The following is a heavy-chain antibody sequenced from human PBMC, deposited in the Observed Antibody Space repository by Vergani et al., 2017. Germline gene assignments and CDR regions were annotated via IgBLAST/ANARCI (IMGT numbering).Heavy chain of an antibody. J-gene: IGHJ4*02. D-gene: IGHD3-3*01. Sequence: EVQLVESGGGLVQPGGSLRLSCAASGFTFSSYWMSWVRQAPGKGLEWVANIKQDGSEKYYVDSVKGRVTISRDNAKNSLYLQMNSLRAEDTAVYYCARDTIWSGYYPGYYFDYWGQGTLVTVSS. V-gene: IGHV3-7*03. CDR1: GFTFSSYW. CDR2: IKQDGSEK. CDR3: ARDTIWSGYYPGYYFDY.